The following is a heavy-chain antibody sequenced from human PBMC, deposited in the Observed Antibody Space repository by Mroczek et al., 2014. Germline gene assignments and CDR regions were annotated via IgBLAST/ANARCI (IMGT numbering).Heavy chain of an antibody. CDR2: IYYSGST. D-gene: IGHD5-18*01. CDR1: GGSISSGGYY. CDR3: ARDKRGPPRRGYSYGNFDY. J-gene: IGHJ4*02. V-gene: IGHV4-31*03. Sequence: QVQLQQWGPGLVKPSQTLSLTCTVSGGSISSGGYYWSWIRQHPGKGLEWIGYIYYSGSTYYNPSLKSRVTISVDTSKNQFSLKLSSVTAADTAVYYCARDKRGPPRRGYSYGNFDYWAREPWSPSPQ.